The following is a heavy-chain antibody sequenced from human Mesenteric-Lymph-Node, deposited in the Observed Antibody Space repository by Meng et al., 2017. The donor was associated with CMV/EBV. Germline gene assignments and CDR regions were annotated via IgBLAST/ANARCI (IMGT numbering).Heavy chain of an antibody. Sequence: SSYDWGWIRQPPGKGLEWIGTIYYSGSAYYNPSLKSRVTISVDTSKNQFSLKLNSLTAADTAVYYCARPSDRNYYDSSGYYAPFGYWGQGTLVTVSS. D-gene: IGHD3-22*01. CDR2: IYYSGSA. J-gene: IGHJ4*02. CDR1: SSYD. CDR3: ARPSDRNYYDSSGYYAPFGY. V-gene: IGHV4-39*01.